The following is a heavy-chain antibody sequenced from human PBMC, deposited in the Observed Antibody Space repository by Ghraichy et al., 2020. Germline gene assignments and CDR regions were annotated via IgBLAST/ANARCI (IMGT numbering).Heavy chain of an antibody. CDR1: GGSISSGDYY. Sequence: SLNISCTVSGGSISSGDYYWSWIRQPPGKGLEWIGYIYYSGSTYYNPSLKSRVTISVDTSKNQFSLKLSSVTAADTAVYYCARVGVVVAATPDDAFDIWGQGTMVTVSS. D-gene: IGHD2-15*01. V-gene: IGHV4-30-4*01. CDR2: IYYSGST. CDR3: ARVGVVVAATPDDAFDI. J-gene: IGHJ3*02.